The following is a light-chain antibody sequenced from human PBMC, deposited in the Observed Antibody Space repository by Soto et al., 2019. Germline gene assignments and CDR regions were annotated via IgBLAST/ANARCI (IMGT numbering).Light chain of an antibody. Sequence: QSALTQPPSASGSPGQSVTISCTGTSSDVGGYNYVSWYQQYPGKAPQLVIYEVNKRPSGDPDRFSGSKSGNTASLTVFGLQAEDEADYYCSSYVGTKSYVFGTGTKLTVL. CDR1: SSDVGGYNY. CDR3: SSYVGTKSYV. V-gene: IGLV2-8*01. J-gene: IGLJ1*01. CDR2: EVN.